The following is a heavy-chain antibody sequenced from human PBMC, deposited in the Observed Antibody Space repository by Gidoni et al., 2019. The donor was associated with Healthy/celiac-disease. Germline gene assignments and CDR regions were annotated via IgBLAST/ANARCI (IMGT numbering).Heavy chain of an antibody. D-gene: IGHD3-22*01. CDR1: GFTFSSYA. J-gene: IGHJ3*02. Sequence: EVQLVESGGGLVQPGGALRLSCAASGFTFSSYAMSWVRQAPGKGLEWFSAICGSGGSTYYADSVKGRFTISRDNSKNTLYLQMNSLRAEDTAVYYCAKDHPPHYDSSGYYPDAFDIWGQGTMVTVSS. CDR3: AKDHPPHYDSSGYYPDAFDI. CDR2: ICGSGGST. V-gene: IGHV3-23*04.